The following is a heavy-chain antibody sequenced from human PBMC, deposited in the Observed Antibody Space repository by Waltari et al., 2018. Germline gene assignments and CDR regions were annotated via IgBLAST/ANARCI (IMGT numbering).Heavy chain of an antibody. J-gene: IGHJ1*01. Sequence: EVQLVESGGGLVQHGGSLRLSVGAAGFPFSSYWMSWVRQAPGKVLEWVSNMSPDGSAKYYGDSVRGRFTVSRDNAQDSMYLHVNSLRAEDTAIYYCSINDAWSFRVWGQGTLVTVSS. CDR2: MSPDGSAK. CDR1: GFPFSSYW. CDR3: SINDAWSFRV. V-gene: IGHV3-7*03. D-gene: IGHD1-26*01.